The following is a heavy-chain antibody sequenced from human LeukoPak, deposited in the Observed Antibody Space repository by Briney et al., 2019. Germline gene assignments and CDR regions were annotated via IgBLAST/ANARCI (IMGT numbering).Heavy chain of an antibody. CDR3: VRRSTLFDY. J-gene: IGHJ4*02. D-gene: IGHD2/OR15-2a*01. CDR1: GFTFGDYA. CDR2: IRSKAYGGTT. V-gene: IGHV3-49*04. Sequence: PGGSLRLSCTASGFTFGDYAMSWVRQAPGKGLEWVGFIRSKAYGGTTEYAASVKGRFTISRDDSKSIAYLQMNSLKTEDTAVYYCVRRSTLFDYWGQGTLVTVPS.